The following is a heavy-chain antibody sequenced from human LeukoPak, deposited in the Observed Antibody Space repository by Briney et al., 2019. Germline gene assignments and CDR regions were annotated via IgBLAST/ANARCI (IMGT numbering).Heavy chain of an antibody. V-gene: IGHV4-61*02. D-gene: IGHD6-13*01. CDR2: IYTSGST. Sequence: SQTLSLTCTVSGGPISSASYYWSWIRQPAGKGLEWIGRIYTSGSTNYNPSLKSRVTISVDTSKNQFSLKLSSVTAADTAVYYCAMRERLASAFDYWGQGTLVTVSS. CDR3: AMRERLASAFDY. CDR1: GGPISSASYY. J-gene: IGHJ4*02.